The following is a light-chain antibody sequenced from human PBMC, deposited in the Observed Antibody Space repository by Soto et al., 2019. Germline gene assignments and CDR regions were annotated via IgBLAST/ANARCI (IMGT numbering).Light chain of an antibody. J-gene: IGKJ1*01. CDR2: DAS. V-gene: IGKV1-5*01. CDR1: QSISGG. Sequence: DIQLTQSPSTLSASVGDRVSITCRASQSISGGLAWYQKKPEKAPRLLIYDASNLQSGVPSKFSGSGSGTEFTLTISNLHLEDFATYYCQQYNTDSPWTFGQGTKVEIK. CDR3: QQYNTDSPWT.